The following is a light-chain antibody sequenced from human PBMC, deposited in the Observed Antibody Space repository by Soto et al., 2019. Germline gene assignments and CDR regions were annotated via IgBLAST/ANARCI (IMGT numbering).Light chain of an antibody. CDR1: QSVSSD. V-gene: IGKV3-15*01. Sequence: ERVMSQSPATLSVSPGESATLSCRASQSVSSDLAWYQQRPGQPPRLLIYRASTRATGIPARFIGSGSATEFTLTISSLQSEDFAVYYCQQYSVWPLTFGGGTKVEIK. CDR3: QQYSVWPLT. J-gene: IGKJ4*01. CDR2: RAS.